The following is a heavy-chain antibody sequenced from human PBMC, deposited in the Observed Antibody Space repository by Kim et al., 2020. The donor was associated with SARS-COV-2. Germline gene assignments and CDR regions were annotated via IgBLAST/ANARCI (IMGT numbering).Heavy chain of an antibody. Sequence: ASVKVSCKASGYTFTSYAMHWVRQAPGQRLEWMGWINAGNGNTKYSQKFQGRVTITRDTSASTAYMELSSLRSEDTAVYYCARGLYSSSDNDWFDPWGQGTLVTVSS. J-gene: IGHJ5*02. D-gene: IGHD6-13*01. CDR1: GYTFTSYA. CDR2: INAGNGNT. V-gene: IGHV1-3*01. CDR3: ARGLYSSSDNDWFDP.